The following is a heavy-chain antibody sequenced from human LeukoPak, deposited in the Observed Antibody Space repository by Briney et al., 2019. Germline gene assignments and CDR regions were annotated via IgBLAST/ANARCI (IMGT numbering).Heavy chain of an antibody. Sequence: GGSPRLSCAASGFTFSSYAMSWVRQAPGKGLEWVSAISGSGGSTYYADSVKGRFTISRDNSKNTLYLQMNSLRAEDTAVYYCAKAKGPAAWGNWFDPWGQGNLVTVSS. CDR2: ISGSGGST. CDR1: GFTFSSYA. V-gene: IGHV3-23*01. J-gene: IGHJ5*02. CDR3: AKAKGPAAWGNWFDP. D-gene: IGHD2-2*01.